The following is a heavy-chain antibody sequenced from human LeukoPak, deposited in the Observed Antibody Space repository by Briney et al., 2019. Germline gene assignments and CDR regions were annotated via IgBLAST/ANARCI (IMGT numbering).Heavy chain of an antibody. D-gene: IGHD3-10*01. J-gene: IGHJ6*02. V-gene: IGHV1-69*04. CDR2: IIPILGIA. Sequence: ASVKVSCTASGGPFSSYAISWVRQAPGQGLEWMGRIIPILGIANYAQKFQGRVTITADKSTSTAYMELSSLRSEDTAVYYCASRITMVRNGMDVWGQGTTVSVSS. CDR3: ASRITMVRNGMDV. CDR1: GGPFSSYA.